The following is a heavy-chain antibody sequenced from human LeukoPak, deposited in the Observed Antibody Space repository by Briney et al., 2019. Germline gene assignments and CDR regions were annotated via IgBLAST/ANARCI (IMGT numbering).Heavy chain of an antibody. J-gene: IGHJ4*02. CDR3: ARAPDTAMATSLFDY. Sequence: PGGSLRLSCGASGFTFSSYSMNWVRQAPGKGLEWVSSISSSSSYIYYADSVKGRFTISRDNAKNSLYLQMNSLRAEDTAVYYCARAPDTAMATSLFDYWGQGTLVTVSS. CDR2: ISSSSSYI. CDR1: GFTFSSYS. D-gene: IGHD5-18*01. V-gene: IGHV3-21*01.